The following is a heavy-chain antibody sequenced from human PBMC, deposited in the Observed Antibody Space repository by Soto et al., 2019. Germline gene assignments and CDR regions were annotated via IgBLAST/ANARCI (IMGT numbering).Heavy chain of an antibody. Sequence: SETLSLTCTVSGGSISSRNYYWGWIRQPPGKGLEWTGSVSYSGNTYYNPSLRSRVTVSVDTSKNQFSLRLSSVTAADTAVYFCARLHESRYCSAGNCIDYWGQGTLVTVSS. CDR3: ARLHESRYCSAGNCIDY. CDR1: GGSISSRNYY. V-gene: IGHV4-39*01. CDR2: VSYSGNT. J-gene: IGHJ4*02. D-gene: IGHD2-15*01.